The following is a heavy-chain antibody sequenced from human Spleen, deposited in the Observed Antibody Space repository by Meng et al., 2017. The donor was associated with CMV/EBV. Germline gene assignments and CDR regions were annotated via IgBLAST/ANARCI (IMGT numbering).Heavy chain of an antibody. J-gene: IGHJ4*02. CDR2: IYYSGST. D-gene: IGHD2-2*01. V-gene: IGHV4-30-4*08. Sequence: GDYYWGWIRQPPGKGLEWIGYIYYSGSTYYNPSLKSRVTMSVDTSKSQFSLRLRSVTAADTAVYYCARAGILRDCSTTSCQTFDYWGQGTLVTVSS. CDR3: ARAGILRDCSTTSCQTFDY. CDR1: GDYY.